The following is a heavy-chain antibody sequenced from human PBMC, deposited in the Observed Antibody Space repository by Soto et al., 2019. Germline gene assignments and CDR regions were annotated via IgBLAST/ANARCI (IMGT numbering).Heavy chain of an antibody. D-gene: IGHD2-21*01. Sequence: EVQLVESGGGLVQPGGSLRLSCAASGFTFSSYAMHWVRQAPGKGLEYVSAISSNGGSTYYANSVKGRFTISRDNSKNTLYRQMGSLRAEDMAVYYCARVGEEAHYYYYYMDVWGKGTTVTVSS. V-gene: IGHV3-64*01. CDR1: GFTFSSYA. CDR2: ISSNGGST. J-gene: IGHJ6*03. CDR3: ARVGEEAHYYYYYMDV.